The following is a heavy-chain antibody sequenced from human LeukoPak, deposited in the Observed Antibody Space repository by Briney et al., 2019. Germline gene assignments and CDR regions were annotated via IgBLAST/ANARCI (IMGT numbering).Heavy chain of an antibody. D-gene: IGHD2-2*01. Sequence: GGSLRLSCAASGFTFSNAWMSWVRQAPGKGLECVGRIKSKTDGGTTDYAAPVKGRSTISRDDSKNTLYLQMNSLKTEDTAVYYCTTDSLPDIGSSTSWQAYWGQGTLVTVSS. CDR3: TTDSLPDIGSSTSWQAY. CDR1: GFTFSNAW. J-gene: IGHJ4*02. V-gene: IGHV3-15*01. CDR2: IKSKTDGGTT.